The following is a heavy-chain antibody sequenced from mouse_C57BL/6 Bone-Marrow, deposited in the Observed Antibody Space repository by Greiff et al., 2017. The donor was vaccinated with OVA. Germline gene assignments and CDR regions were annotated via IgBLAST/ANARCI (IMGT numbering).Heavy chain of an antibody. V-gene: IGHV1-81*01. CDR2: IYPRSGNT. CDR1: GYTFTSYG. D-gene: IGHD1-1*01. J-gene: IGHJ3*01. Sequence: VQVVESGAELARPGASVKLSCKASGYTFTSYGISWVKQRTGQGLEWIGEIYPRSGNTYYNEKFKGKATLTADKSSSTAYMELRSLTSEDSAVYFCARGLGYYGSRSWFAYWGQGTLVTVSA. CDR3: ARGLGYYGSRSWFAY.